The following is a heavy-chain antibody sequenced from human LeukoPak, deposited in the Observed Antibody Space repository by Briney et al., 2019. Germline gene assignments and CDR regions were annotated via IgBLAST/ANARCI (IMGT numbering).Heavy chain of an antibody. Sequence: SETLSLTCTVSGDSISRGSHYWGWIRQPPGKGLEWIGSLSYYESTYFNPSLKSRVTISVDRSKNHFSLNLTSVTAADTAVYYCARHAQSDSSYDYWGHGTLVTVFS. CDR2: LSYYEST. D-gene: IGHD5-18*01. CDR1: GDSISRGSHY. J-gene: IGHJ4*01. V-gene: IGHV4-39*01. CDR3: ARHAQSDSSYDY.